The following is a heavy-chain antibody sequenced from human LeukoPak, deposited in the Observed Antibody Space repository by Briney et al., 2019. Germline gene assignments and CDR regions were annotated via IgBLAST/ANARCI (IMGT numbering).Heavy chain of an antibody. CDR3: ARDGGSVVAATPFYCYYYMDV. Sequence: GGSLRLSCAASGFTFSSYSMNWVRQAPGKGLEWVSSISSSSSYIYYADSVKGRFTISRGNAKNSLYLQMNSLRAEDTAVYYCARDGGSVVAATPFYCYYYMDVWGKGTTVTVSS. J-gene: IGHJ6*03. CDR1: GFTFSSYS. CDR2: ISSSSSYI. D-gene: IGHD2-15*01. V-gene: IGHV3-21*01.